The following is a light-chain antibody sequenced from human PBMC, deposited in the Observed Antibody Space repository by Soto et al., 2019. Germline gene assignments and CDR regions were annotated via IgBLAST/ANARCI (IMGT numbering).Light chain of an antibody. CDR1: SGHSSYA. CDR3: QTWGTGIPWV. J-gene: IGLJ3*02. Sequence: QPVLTQSPSASASXXXXXKLTCTLSSGHSSYAIAWHQQQPEKGPRYLMKLNSDGSHSKGDGIPDRFSGSSSGAERYLTISSLQSEDEADYYCQTWGTGIPWVFGGGTKLTVL. CDR2: LNSDGSH. V-gene: IGLV4-69*01.